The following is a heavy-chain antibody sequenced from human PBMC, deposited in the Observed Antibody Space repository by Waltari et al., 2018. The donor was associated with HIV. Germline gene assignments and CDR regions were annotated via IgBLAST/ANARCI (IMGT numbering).Heavy chain of an antibody. CDR1: GYSISSGYY. Sequence: QVQLQESGPGLVKPSETLSLTCAVSGYSISSGYYWGWIRRPPGKGLEWSGGIYHSGSTHYDPSLKGRVTISVDTSKNQFSLKLSSVTAADTAVYYCARDFDYYDSSGYLYWGQGTLVTVSS. J-gene: IGHJ4*02. D-gene: IGHD3-22*01. V-gene: IGHV4-38-2*02. CDR2: IYHSGST. CDR3: ARDFDYYDSSGYLY.